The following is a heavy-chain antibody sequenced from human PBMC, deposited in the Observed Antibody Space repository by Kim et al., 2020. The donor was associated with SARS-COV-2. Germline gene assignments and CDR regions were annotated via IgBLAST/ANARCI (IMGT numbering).Heavy chain of an antibody. J-gene: IGHJ4*02. D-gene: IGHD6-19*01. CDR2: IYTSGST. Sequence: SETLSLTCTVSGGSISSYYWSWIRQPAGKGLEWIGRIYTSGSTNYNPSLKSRVTMSVDTSKNQFSLKLSSVTAADTAVYYCARVFNGWGRLEWLALDYWGQGTLVTVSS. V-gene: IGHV4-4*07. CDR3: ARVFNGWGRLEWLALDY. CDR1: GGSISSYY.